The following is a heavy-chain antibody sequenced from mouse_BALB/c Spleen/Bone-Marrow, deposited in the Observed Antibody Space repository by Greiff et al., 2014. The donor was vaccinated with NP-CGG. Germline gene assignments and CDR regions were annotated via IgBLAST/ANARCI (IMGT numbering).Heavy chain of an antibody. CDR3: ARYDGYFDY. D-gene: IGHD2-3*01. J-gene: IGHJ2*01. V-gene: IGHV1-54*01. Sequence: QVQLKESGAELVRPGTSVKVSCKASGYAFTDYLMEWLKQRPGQGLEWIGVINPGSGSTNYNEKFKDKATLTADKSSSTAYMQLSSLTSDDSAVYFCARYDGYFDYWGQGTIHTVSS. CDR1: GYAFTDYL. CDR2: INPGSGST.